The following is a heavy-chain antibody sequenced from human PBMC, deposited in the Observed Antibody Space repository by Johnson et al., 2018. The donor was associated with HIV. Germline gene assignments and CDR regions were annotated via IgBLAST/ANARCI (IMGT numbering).Heavy chain of an antibody. V-gene: IGHV3-30*02. CDR1: GFSVSGNY. CDR3: ANDATLQDGTGAFDI. J-gene: IGHJ3*02. Sequence: VQVVESGGGLIQPGGSLRVSCAASGFSVSGNYMSWVRQAPGKGLEWVAFIRYDGSNKYYADSVKGRFTISRDNSKNTLYLQMNSLRAEDTAVYYCANDATLQDGTGAFDIWGQGTMVTVSS. D-gene: IGHD1-1*01. CDR2: IRYDGSNK.